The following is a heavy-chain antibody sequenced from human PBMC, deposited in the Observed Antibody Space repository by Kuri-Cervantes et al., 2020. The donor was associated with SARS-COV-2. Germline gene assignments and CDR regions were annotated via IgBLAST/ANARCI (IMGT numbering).Heavy chain of an antibody. CDR3: ARDALHYDFWSGPYFDY. D-gene: IGHD3-3*01. Sequence: ASVKVSCKASGYTFTGYYMHWVRQAPGQGLEWMGRINPNSGGTNYAQKFQGRVTMTRDTSISTAYMELSSLRSEDTAVYYCARDALHYDFWSGPYFDYWGQGTLVTVSS. CDR1: GYTFTGYY. J-gene: IGHJ4*02. V-gene: IGHV1-2*06. CDR2: INPNSGGT.